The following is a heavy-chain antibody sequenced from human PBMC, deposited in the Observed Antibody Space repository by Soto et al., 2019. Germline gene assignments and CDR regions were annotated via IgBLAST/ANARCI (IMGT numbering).Heavy chain of an antibody. CDR1: GGSFSGYY. CDR2: INHSGST. D-gene: IGHD2-2*01. CDR3: ARGSCSSTSCYASERYYFDY. J-gene: IGHJ4*02. V-gene: IGHV4-34*01. Sequence: SETLSLTCAVYGGSFSGYYWSWIRQPPGKGLEWIGEINHSGSTNYNPSLKSRVTISVDTSKNQFSLKLSSVTAADTAVYYCARGSCSSTSCYASERYYFDYWGQGTLVTVSS.